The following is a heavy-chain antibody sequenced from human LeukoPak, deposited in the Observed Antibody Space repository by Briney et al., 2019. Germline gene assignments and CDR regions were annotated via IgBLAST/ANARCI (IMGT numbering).Heavy chain of an antibody. CDR1: GYTFTDYY. CDR2: INPKTGDT. J-gene: IGHJ6*03. CDR3: ARDTARITIFGVAKYMDV. D-gene: IGHD3-3*01. V-gene: IGHV1-2*02. Sequence: ASVKVSCKASGYTFTDYYMHWVRQAPGQGLEWMGWINPKTGDTKYVQKFQGRVTMTRDSSINKAYMELSRLRSDDTAVYYCARDTARITIFGVAKYMDVWGRGTTVTVSS.